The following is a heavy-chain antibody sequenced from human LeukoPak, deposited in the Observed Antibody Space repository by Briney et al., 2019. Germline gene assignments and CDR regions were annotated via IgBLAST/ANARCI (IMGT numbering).Heavy chain of an antibody. CDR3: ASAYYDNWFDP. D-gene: IGHD3-3*01. CDR1: GYTFTGYY. Sequence: ASVKVSCKASGYTFTGYYMHWVRQAPGQGLEWMGWINPNSGGTNYAQKFQGRVTMTEDTSTDTAYMELSSLRSEDTAVYYCASAYYDNWFDPWGQGTLVTVSS. J-gene: IGHJ5*02. CDR2: INPNSGGT. V-gene: IGHV1-2*02.